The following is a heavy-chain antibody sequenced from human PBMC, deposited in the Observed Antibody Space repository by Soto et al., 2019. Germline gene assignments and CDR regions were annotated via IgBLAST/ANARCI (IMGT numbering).Heavy chain of an antibody. Sequence: QVQLQESGPGLVKPSETLSLTCTVSGGSISSYYWSWIRQPPGKGLEWIGYIYYSGSTNYNPSLKSRVTISVDTSKNQFSLKLSSVTAADTAVYYCARDSRYAFWSGYYTGRFDYWGQGTLVTVSS. CDR3: ARDSRYAFWSGYYTGRFDY. CDR1: GGSISSYY. V-gene: IGHV4-59*01. CDR2: IYYSGST. J-gene: IGHJ4*02. D-gene: IGHD3-3*01.